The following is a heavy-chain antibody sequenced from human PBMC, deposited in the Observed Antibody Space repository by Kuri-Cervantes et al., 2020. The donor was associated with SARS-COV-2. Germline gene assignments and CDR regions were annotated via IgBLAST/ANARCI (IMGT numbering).Heavy chain of an antibody. Sequence: SETLSLTCTVSGGSISSSSYYWGWIRQPPGKGLEWIGEINHSGSTNYNPSLESRVTISVDTSKHQLSLKLSSVTAADTAVYYCAGSPGGVFDCWGQGTLVTVSS. CDR2: INHSGST. CDR1: GGSISSSSYY. V-gene: IGHV4-39*07. D-gene: IGHD3-16*01. CDR3: AGSPGGVFDC. J-gene: IGHJ4*02.